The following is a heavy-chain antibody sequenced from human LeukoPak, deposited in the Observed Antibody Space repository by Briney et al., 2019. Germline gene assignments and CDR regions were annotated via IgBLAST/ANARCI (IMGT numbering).Heavy chain of an antibody. CDR2: INWNGGST. CDR3: ARDRGYYDSSGYDD. D-gene: IGHD3-22*01. CDR1: GFTFDDYG. J-gene: IGHJ4*02. V-gene: IGHV3-20*04. Sequence: TGGSLRLSCAASGFTFDDYGMSWVRQAPGKGLEWVSGINWNGGSTGYADSVKGRFTISRDNAKNSLYLQMNSLGAEDTALYYCARDRGYYDSSGYDDWGQGTLVTVSS.